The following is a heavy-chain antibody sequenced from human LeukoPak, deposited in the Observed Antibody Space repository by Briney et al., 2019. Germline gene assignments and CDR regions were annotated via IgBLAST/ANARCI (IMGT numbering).Heavy chain of an antibody. D-gene: IGHD2-2*01. CDR1: GFTFSDYY. V-gene: IGHV3-11*04. J-gene: IGHJ3*02. CDR3: ARSLRYCSSTSCYPDDAFDI. CDR2: ISSSGSTI. Sequence: GGSLRLSCAASGFTFSDYYMSWIRQAPGKGLEWVSYISSSGSTIYYADSVKGRFTISRDNAKNSLYLQMNSLRAEDTAVYYCARSLRYCSSTSCYPDDAFDIWGQGTMVTASS.